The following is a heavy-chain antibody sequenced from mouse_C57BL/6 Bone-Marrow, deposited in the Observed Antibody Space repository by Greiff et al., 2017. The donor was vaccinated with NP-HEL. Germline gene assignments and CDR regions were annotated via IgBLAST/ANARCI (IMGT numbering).Heavy chain of an antibody. D-gene: IGHD4-1*01. J-gene: IGHJ3*01. CDR3: ARDWDY. Sequence: EVMLVESGGGLVQSGRSLRLSCATSGFTFSDFYMEWVRQAPGKGLEWIAASRNKANDYTTEYSASVKGRFIVSRDTSQSILYLQMNALRAEDTAIYYCARDWDYWGQGTLVTVSA. CDR1: GFTFSDFY. V-gene: IGHV7-1*01. CDR2: SRNKANDYTT.